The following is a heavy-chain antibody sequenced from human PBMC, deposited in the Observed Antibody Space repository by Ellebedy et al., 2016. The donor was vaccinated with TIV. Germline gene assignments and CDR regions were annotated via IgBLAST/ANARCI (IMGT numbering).Heavy chain of an antibody. V-gene: IGHV4-59*01. J-gene: IGHJ3*02. CDR1: GGSISTYY. D-gene: IGHD3-22*01. CDR3: ATSYDSSGYYDDDPFDI. CDR2: IYYSGST. Sequence: MPSETLSLTCTVSGGSISTYYWSWIRQPPGKGLEWIGYIYYSGSTKYNPSLKSRVTMSVDTSKKQFSLNLSSVTAADTAVYYCATSYDSSGYYDDDPFDIWGQGTMVTVSS.